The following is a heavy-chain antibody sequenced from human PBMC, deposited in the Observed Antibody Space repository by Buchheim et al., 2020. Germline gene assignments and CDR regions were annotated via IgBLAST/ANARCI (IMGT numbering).Heavy chain of an antibody. CDR1: GYSFSTYW. CDR2: IYPGDSDT. D-gene: IGHD2-15*01. Sequence: EVQLVQSGAEVKKPGESLKISCKGSGYSFSTYWIGWVRQMPGKGLEWMGIIYPGDSDTTYSPSFQGQVTISADKSINTAYPQWSSLRASDTAMYYCARTSRGYCSGGGCTEYAFDIWGQGT. J-gene: IGHJ3*02. V-gene: IGHV5-51*01. CDR3: ARTSRGYCSGGGCTEYAFDI.